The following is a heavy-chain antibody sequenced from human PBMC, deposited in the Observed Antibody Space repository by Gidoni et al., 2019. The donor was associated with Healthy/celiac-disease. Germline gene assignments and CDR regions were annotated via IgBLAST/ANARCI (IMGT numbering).Heavy chain of an antibody. CDR3: ARDIVVVPAGYYYGMDV. CDR1: GGSISSYS. CDR2: IYYSGST. V-gene: IGHV4-59*01. Sequence: QVQLQESGPGLVKPSETLSLTCTVSGGSISSYSWSWIRQPPGKGLEWIGYIYYSGSTNYNPSLKSRVTISVDTSKNQFSLKLSSVTAADTAVYYCARDIVVVPAGYYYGMDVWGQGTTVTVSS. J-gene: IGHJ6*02. D-gene: IGHD2-2*01.